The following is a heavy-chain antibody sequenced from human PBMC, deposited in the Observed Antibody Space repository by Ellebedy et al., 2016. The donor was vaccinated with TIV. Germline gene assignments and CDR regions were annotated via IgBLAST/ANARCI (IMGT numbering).Heavy chain of an antibody. CDR3: ARRGSYGDYAVQINSWSDT. J-gene: IGHJ5*02. CDR1: GFSFRSYW. CDR2: IRQEGDVK. Sequence: PGGSLRLSCVASGFSFRSYWMTWVRQAPGKGLEWVANIRQEGDVKYYVDSVRGRFTVSRDNARNSLYLQMNNLRVEDTAVYYCARRGSYGDYAVQINSWSDTWGQGTLVTVSS. V-gene: IGHV3-7*01. D-gene: IGHD3-16*01.